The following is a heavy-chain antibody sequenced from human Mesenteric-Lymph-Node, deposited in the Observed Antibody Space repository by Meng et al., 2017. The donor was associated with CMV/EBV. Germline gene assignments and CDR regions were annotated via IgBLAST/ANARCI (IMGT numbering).Heavy chain of an antibody. D-gene: IGHD6-13*01. Sequence: GGSLRLSCTASGFTFGDYAMSWVRQAPGKGLEWVGFIRSKAYGGTTEYAASVKGRFTISRDDSKSIAYLQMNSLKTEDTAVYYCTRDQAAAGRYGMDVWGQGITVTVSS. CDR3: TRDQAAAGRYGMDV. CDR2: IRSKAYGGTT. CDR1: GFTFGDYA. J-gene: IGHJ6*02. V-gene: IGHV3-49*04.